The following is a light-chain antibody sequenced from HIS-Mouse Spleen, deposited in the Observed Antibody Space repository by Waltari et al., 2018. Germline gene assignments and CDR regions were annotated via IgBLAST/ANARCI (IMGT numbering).Light chain of an antibody. V-gene: IGLV1-44*01. CDR3: AAWDDSLNAVV. CDR2: SNN. Sequence: QSVLTQPPSASGTPGQRVTISCSGSSSNIGSNTVNWYQQLPGTAPKLLIYSNNHRPSGVPGRFAGSKSGTSASLASSGLQSEDEADYYCAAWDDSLNAVVFGGGTKLTVL. CDR1: SSNIGSNT. J-gene: IGLJ2*01.